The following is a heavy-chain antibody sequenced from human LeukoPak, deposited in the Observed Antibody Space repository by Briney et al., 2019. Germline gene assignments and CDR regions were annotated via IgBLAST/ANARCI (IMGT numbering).Heavy chain of an antibody. CDR3: VRIPNSANFPNWFDP. CDR1: GFTFSSYN. J-gene: IGHJ5*02. D-gene: IGHD2/OR15-2a*01. CDR2: ISGNSANI. Sequence: GGSLRLSCAASGFTFSSYNMNWVRQAPQKGLEWISSISGNSANIFYADSVKGRFTISRDNAKNSLYLQMNSVRDNDTAVYYCVRIPNSANFPNWFDPWGQGTLVTVSS. V-gene: IGHV3-21*01.